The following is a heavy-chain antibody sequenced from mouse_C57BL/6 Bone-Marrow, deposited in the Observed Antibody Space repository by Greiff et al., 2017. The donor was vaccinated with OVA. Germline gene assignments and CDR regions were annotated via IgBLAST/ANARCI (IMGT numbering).Heavy chain of an antibody. D-gene: IGHD1-2*01. CDR2: ISSGGSYT. J-gene: IGHJ2*01. CDR3: ARHSLLRNYFDY. CDR1: GFTFSSYG. V-gene: IGHV5-6*01. Sequence: EVKLVESGGDLVKPGGSLKLSCAASGFTFSSYGMSWVRQTPDKRLEWVATISSGGSYTYYPDSVKGRFTISRDNAKNTLYLQMSSLKSDDTAMYYCARHSLLRNYFDYWGQGTTLTVSS.